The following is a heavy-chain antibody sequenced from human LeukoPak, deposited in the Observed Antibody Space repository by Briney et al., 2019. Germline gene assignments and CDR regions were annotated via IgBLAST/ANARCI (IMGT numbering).Heavy chain of an antibody. J-gene: IGHJ4*02. CDR3: ARDLNDFWSGYHY. CDR1: GYTFTGYY. Sequence: ASVKVSCKASGYTFTGYYMHWVRQAPGQGLEWMGWINPNSGGTNYAQKFQGRVTTTRDTSISTAYMELSRLRSDDTAVYYCARDLNDFWSGYHYWGQGTLVTVSS. V-gene: IGHV1-2*02. D-gene: IGHD3-3*01. CDR2: INPNSGGT.